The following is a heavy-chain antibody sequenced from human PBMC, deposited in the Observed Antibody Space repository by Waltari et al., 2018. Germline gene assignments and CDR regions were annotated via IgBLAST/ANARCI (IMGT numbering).Heavy chain of an antibody. CDR2: ISAYNGNT. CDR3: AREGYYDFWSGYYTGYYYMDV. CDR1: GYTFTSYG. J-gene: IGHJ6*03. D-gene: IGHD3-3*01. Sequence: QVQLVQSGAEVKKPGASVKVSCKASGYTFTSYGISWVRQAPGQGLEGMGWISAYNGNTNYAQKLQGRVTMTTDTSTSTAYMELRSLRSDDTAVYYCAREGYYDFWSGYYTGYYYMDVWGKGTTVTISS. V-gene: IGHV1-18*01.